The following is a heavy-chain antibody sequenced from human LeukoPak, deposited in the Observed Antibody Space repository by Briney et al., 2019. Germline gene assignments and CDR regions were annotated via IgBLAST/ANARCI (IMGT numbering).Heavy chain of an antibody. V-gene: IGHV3-30*04. Sequence: PGRSLRLSCAASGFTFSSYAMHWVRQAPGKGLEWVAVISYDGSNKYYADSVKGRFTISRDNSKNTLYLQMNSLRAADTAVYYCARDQLVAATHYFDYWGQGTLVTVSS. J-gene: IGHJ4*02. CDR2: ISYDGSNK. CDR3: ARDQLVAATHYFDY. D-gene: IGHD2-15*01. CDR1: GFTFSSYA.